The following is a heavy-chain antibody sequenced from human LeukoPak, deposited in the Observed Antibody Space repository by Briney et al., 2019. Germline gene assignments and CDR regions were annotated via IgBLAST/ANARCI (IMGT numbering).Heavy chain of an antibody. CDR3: AREADFEVVTN. V-gene: IGHV6-1*01. J-gene: IGHJ4*02. Sequence: SQTLSLTCDISGDSVSSNGASWTWIRQSPSRGLEWLGRTYYRAKWYNDYAVSVKSRISINPDTSKNQISLQMNSVTPEDTAVYYCAREADFEVVTNWGQGTLVTVSS. D-gene: IGHD3-3*01. CDR2: TYYRAKWYN. CDR1: GDSVSSNGAS.